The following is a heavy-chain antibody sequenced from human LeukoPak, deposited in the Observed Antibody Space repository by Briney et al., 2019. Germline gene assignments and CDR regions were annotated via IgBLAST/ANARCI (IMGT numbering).Heavy chain of an antibody. Sequence: GGSLRLSCAVSGFTFNNYAMSWVRQAPGKGLEWVSGISGSGGSTYYADSVKGRFTISRDNSKNTLYLQMNSLRAEDTAVYYCAKRSSIAFFDYWGQGALVTVSS. V-gene: IGHV3-23*01. CDR2: ISGSGGST. CDR3: AKRSSIAFFDY. J-gene: IGHJ4*02. D-gene: IGHD6-6*01. CDR1: GFTFNNYA.